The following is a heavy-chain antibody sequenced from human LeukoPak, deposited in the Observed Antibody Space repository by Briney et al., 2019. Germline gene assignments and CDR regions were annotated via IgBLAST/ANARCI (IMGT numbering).Heavy chain of an antibody. CDR3: ARERDSSSSSGY. V-gene: IGHV1-46*01. D-gene: IGHD6-13*01. CDR2: INPSGGNA. J-gene: IGHJ4*02. CDR1: GYTFTRYY. Sequence: ASVKVSCKASGYTFTRYYMEWVRQAPGQWPEWMGIINPSGGNANYAQEFQGRVTLTRDTSTSTVYMELSSLRSEDTAIYYCARERDSSSSSGYWGQGTLVTVSS.